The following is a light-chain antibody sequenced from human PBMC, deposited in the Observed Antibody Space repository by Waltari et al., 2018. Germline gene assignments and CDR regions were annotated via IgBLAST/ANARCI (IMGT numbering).Light chain of an antibody. J-gene: IGKJ2*01. CDR1: QNVRYW. V-gene: IGKV1-5*03. Sequence: DMQMTPSPSTLSASVGDRVSITCRASQNVRYWLAWYQQKVGKPPKLLISEASTLQSGVPSRFSGSGSGTEFTLTISSLQPDDFATYYCQHYHSYPYTFGQGTKLEIK. CDR2: EAS. CDR3: QHYHSYPYT.